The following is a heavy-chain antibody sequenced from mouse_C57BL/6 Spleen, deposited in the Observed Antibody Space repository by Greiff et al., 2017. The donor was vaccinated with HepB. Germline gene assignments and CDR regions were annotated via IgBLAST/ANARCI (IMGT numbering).Heavy chain of an antibody. V-gene: IGHV1-39*01. Sequence: VQLQQSGPELVKPGASVKISCKASGYSFTDYNMNWVKQSNGKSLEWIGVINPNYGTTSYNQKFKGMATLTVDQSSSTAYMQLNSLTSEDSAVYYCARSLLITTVVEGFAYWGQGTLVTVSA. D-gene: IGHD1-1*01. CDR1: GYSFTDYN. CDR3: ARSLLITTVVEGFAY. J-gene: IGHJ3*01. CDR2: INPNYGTT.